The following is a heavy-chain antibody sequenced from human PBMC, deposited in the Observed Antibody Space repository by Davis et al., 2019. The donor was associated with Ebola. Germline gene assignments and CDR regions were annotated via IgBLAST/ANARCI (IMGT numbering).Heavy chain of an antibody. CDR3: ARTKVTEGGYYYYYYGMDV. J-gene: IGHJ6*04. D-gene: IGHD4-17*01. CDR1: GGSFSTYY. Sequence: MPSETLSLTCAVFGGSFSTYYWTWIRQPPGKGPEWIGEISHTGSTTYNPSLKSRLSISVDTSKNQFSLKLSSVTAADTAVYYCARTKVTEGGYYYYYYGMDVWGKGTTVTVSS. V-gene: IGHV4-34*01. CDR2: ISHTGST.